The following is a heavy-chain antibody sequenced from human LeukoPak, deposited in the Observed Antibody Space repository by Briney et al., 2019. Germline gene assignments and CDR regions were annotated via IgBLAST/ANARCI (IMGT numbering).Heavy chain of an antibody. J-gene: IGHJ4*02. Sequence: PGGSLRLSCAASGSTFSSYAMSWVRQAPGKGLEWVSAISGSGGSTYYADSVKGRFTISRDNSKNTLYLQMNSLRSGDTAVYYCARGSWYSHDSFDYWGQGTLVTVSS. CDR3: ARGSWYSHDSFDY. V-gene: IGHV3-23*01. D-gene: IGHD6-13*01. CDR2: ISGSGGST. CDR1: GSTFSSYA.